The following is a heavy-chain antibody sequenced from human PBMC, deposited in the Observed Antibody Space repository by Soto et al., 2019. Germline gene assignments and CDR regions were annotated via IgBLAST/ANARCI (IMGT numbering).Heavy chain of an antibody. CDR2: ISSNGGTT. Sequence: EVQLAESGGGMVQPGGSLRLSCVASGFTFSSYDMHWVRQAPGKGLEYVSSISSNGGTTYYGNSVKGRFTISRDNSKNTLYLQMVSLRAEDMAVYYCVRRVSGNYDYWGQGTLVTVSS. CDR1: GFTFSSYD. D-gene: IGHD1-7*01. J-gene: IGHJ4*02. V-gene: IGHV3-64*01. CDR3: VRRVSGNYDY.